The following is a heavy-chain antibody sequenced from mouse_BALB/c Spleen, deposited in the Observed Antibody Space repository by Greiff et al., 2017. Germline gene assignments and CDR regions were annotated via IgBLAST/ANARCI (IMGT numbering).Heavy chain of an antibody. CDR1: GFSLTSYG. D-gene: IGHD2-4*01. Sequence: QVHVKQSGPGLVAPSQSLSITCTVSGFSLTSYGVHWVRQPPGKGLEWLGVIWAGGSTNYNSALMSRLSISKDNSKSQVFLKMNSLQTDDTAMYYCARDGARSTMINAMDYWGQGTSVTVSS. V-gene: IGHV2-9*02. CDR2: IWAGGST. J-gene: IGHJ4*01. CDR3: ARDGARSTMINAMDY.